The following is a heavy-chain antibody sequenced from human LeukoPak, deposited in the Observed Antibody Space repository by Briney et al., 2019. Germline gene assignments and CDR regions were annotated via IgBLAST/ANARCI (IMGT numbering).Heavy chain of an antibody. CDR2: IIPILGIA. V-gene: IGHV1-69*04. D-gene: IGHD3-22*01. CDR3: ARDNTRYYYDSSGDLFDY. Sequence: ASVKVSCKASGGTFSSYAISWVRQAPGQGLEWMGRIIPILGIANYAQKFQGRVTITADKSTSTAYMELSSLRSEDTAVYYCARDNTRYYYDSSGDLFDYWGQGTLVTVSS. J-gene: IGHJ4*02. CDR1: GGTFSSYA.